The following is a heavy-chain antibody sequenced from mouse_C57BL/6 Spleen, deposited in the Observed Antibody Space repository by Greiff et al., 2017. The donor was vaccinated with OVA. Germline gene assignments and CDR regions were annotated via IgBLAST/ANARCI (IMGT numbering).Heavy chain of an antibody. Sequence: VMLVESGPGLVAPSQSLSITCTVSGFSFTSYGVDWVRQPPGKGLEWLGVIWGGGSTNYNSALMSRLSISKDNSKSKVCLKMNRLQTDDTAMYYCAKHMNGYYEGAMDYWGQGTSVTVSS. CDR2: IWGGGST. CDR3: AKHMNGYYEGAMDY. V-gene: IGHV2-9*01. CDR1: GFSFTSYG. D-gene: IGHD2-3*01. J-gene: IGHJ4*01.